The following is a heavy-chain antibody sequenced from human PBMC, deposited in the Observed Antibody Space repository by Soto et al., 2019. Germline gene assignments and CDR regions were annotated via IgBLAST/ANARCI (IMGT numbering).Heavy chain of an antibody. CDR1: GFTFSSYA. D-gene: IGHD4-17*01. Sequence: QVQLVESGGGEVQPGRSLRLSCAASGFTFSSYATHWVRQAPGKGLEWVAVISYDGSNKYYADSVKGRFTISRDNSKNTLYLQMNSLRAEDTAVYYCARDAGATVVPNDLDYWGQGTLVTVSS. CDR2: ISYDGSNK. J-gene: IGHJ4*02. V-gene: IGHV3-30-3*01. CDR3: ARDAGATVVPNDLDY.